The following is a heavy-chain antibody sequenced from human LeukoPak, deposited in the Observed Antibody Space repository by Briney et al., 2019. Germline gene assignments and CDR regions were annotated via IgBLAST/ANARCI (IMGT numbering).Heavy chain of an antibody. J-gene: IGHJ4*02. Sequence: GGSLRLSCAASGFTFSSYSMNWVRQAPGKGLEWVSYISSSSSTIYYADSVKGRFTISRDNAKNSLYLQMNSLRAEDTAVYYCARSRLAVAGTFDYWGQGTLVTVSS. CDR1: GFTFSSYS. CDR2: ISSSSSTI. CDR3: ARSRLAVAGTFDY. D-gene: IGHD6-19*01. V-gene: IGHV3-48*04.